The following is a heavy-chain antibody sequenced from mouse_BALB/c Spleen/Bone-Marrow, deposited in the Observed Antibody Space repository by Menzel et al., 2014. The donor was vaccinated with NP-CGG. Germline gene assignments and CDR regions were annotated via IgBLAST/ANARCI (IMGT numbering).Heavy chain of an antibody. V-gene: IGHV4-1*02. Sequence: DVMLVESGGGLVQPGGSLKLSCAASGFDFSRYWMSWVRQAPGKGLEWIGEINPDSSTINYTPSLKDKFIISRDNAKNTLYLQMSKVRSEDTALYYCERLSYYGRFAYWGQGTLVTVSA. D-gene: IGHD1-1*01. CDR2: INPDSSTI. CDR1: GFDFSRYW. CDR3: ERLSYYGRFAY. J-gene: IGHJ3*01.